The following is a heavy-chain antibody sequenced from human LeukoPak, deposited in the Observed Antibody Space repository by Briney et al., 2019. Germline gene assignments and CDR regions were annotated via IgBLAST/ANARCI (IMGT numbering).Heavy chain of an antibody. CDR3: AREPPYNWNYEVGY. Sequence: GASVKVSCKASGYTFTGYYMHWVRQAPGQGLEWMGWINPNSGGTNYAQKFQGRVTMTRDTSISTAYMELSRLRSDDTAVYYCAREPPYNWNYEVGYWGQGTLVTVSS. J-gene: IGHJ4*02. CDR1: GYTFTGYY. V-gene: IGHV1-2*02. D-gene: IGHD1-7*01. CDR2: INPNSGGT.